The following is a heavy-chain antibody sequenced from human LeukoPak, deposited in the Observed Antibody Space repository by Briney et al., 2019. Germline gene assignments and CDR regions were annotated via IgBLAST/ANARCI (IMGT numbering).Heavy chain of an antibody. CDR1: ALTFSKYG. V-gene: IGHV3-30*02. Sequence: GGSLRLSCAASALTFSKYGMHWVRQAPGKGLEWVAFIRYDGSNKYYADSVKGRFTISRDNSKNTLYLQMNSLRAEDTAVYYCAKDGAAAGHYYFDYWGQGTLVTVSS. J-gene: IGHJ4*02. CDR3: AKDGAAAGHYYFDY. CDR2: IRYDGSNK. D-gene: IGHD6-13*01.